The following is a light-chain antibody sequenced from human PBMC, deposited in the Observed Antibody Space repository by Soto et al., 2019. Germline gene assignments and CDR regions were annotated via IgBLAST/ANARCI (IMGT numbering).Light chain of an antibody. CDR2: DAS. V-gene: IGKV3-11*01. Sequence: EIVLTQSPATLSLSPGERATLSCRASQRVSSYLAWYQQKPGQAPRLLIYDASNRATGIPARFSGSGSVTDFTLKISSLDPEDFAVYYCQQRSNWPTFGQGTKLEIK. CDR3: QQRSNWPT. CDR1: QRVSSY. J-gene: IGKJ2*01.